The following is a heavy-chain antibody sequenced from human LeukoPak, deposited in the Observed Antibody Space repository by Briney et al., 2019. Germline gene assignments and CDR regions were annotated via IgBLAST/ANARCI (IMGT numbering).Heavy chain of an antibody. J-gene: IGHJ4*02. D-gene: IGHD6-19*01. V-gene: IGHV3-30*18. CDR1: GFIFSSFG. Sequence: GGSLRLSCAASGFIFSSFGMHWVRQAPGKGLEWVAIISYDGSNKYYADSVKGRFTISRDNSKNTLYLQMNSLRAEDTAVYYCAKDYQWLNYFDYWGQGTLVTVSS. CDR3: AKDYQWLNYFDY. CDR2: ISYDGSNK.